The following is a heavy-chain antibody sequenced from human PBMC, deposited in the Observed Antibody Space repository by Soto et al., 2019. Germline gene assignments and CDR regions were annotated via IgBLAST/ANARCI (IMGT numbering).Heavy chain of an antibody. J-gene: IGHJ6*02. Sequence: QVQLVESGGGVVQPGRSLRLSCAASGFTFSNYGMHWVRQAPGKGLEWVAVILNDGSNRYHADSVKDRFTISRDNSKNTLYLQMTSLRAEDTAVYYCARDAEYSGNGMDVWGQGTTVTVS. V-gene: IGHV3-33*01. CDR1: GFTFSNYG. D-gene: IGHD3-10*01. CDR3: ARDAEYSGNGMDV. CDR2: ILNDGSNR.